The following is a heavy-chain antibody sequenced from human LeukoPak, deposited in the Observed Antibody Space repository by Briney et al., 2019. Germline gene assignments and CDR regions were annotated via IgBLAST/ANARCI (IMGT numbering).Heavy chain of an antibody. J-gene: IGHJ5*02. CDR1: GGSISSSSYY. CDR3: AGTRYCSSANCQTTAP. D-gene: IGHD2-2*01. Sequence: SETLSLTCPVSGGSISSSSYYWGWIRHPPGKGLEWIGRIYYSGSTYYNPSLKSRVTISVDTSKNQFSLKLNSVTAADTAVYYCAGTRYCSSANCQTTAPWGQGTLVTVSS. CDR2: IYYSGST. V-gene: IGHV4-39*07.